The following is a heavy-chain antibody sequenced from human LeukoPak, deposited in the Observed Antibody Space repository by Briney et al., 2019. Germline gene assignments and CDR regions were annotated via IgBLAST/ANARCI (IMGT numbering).Heavy chain of an antibody. CDR2: INPNSGGT. CDR1: GYTFTGYY. CDR3: ARASGKDGLLPLDP. V-gene: IGHV1-2*02. Sequence: ASVKVSCKASGYTFTGYYMHWVRQAPGQGLEWIGWINPNSGGTNYAQKFQGRVTMTRDTSISTAYMELSRLRSDDTAVYYCARASGKDGLLPLDPWGQGSLVTVSS. J-gene: IGHJ5*02. D-gene: IGHD3-22*01.